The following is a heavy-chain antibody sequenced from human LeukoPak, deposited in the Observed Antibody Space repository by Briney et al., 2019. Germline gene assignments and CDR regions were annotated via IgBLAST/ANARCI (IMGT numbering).Heavy chain of an antibody. J-gene: IGHJ4*02. CDR1: GFTFGQYW. V-gene: IGHV3-53*01. CDR3: ARGLDYYSLDH. Sequence: GGSLRLSCAASGFTFGQYWMSWVRQAPGKGLEWVSVIYSGGSSYYADSVKGRFTISRDNSKNTLYLQMNSLRAEDTAVYYCARGLDYYSLDHWGQGTLVTVSS. D-gene: IGHD3-10*01. CDR2: IYSGGSS.